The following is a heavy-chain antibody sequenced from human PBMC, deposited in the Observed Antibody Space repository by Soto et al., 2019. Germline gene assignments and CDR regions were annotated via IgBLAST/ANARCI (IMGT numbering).Heavy chain of an antibody. V-gene: IGHV3-53*01. J-gene: IGHJ4*02. D-gene: IGHD1-1*01. Sequence: LRLSCAASGFTVSSNYMSWVRQAPGKGLEWVSVIYSGGSTYYADSVKGRFTISRDNSKNTLYLQMNSLRAEDTAVYYCARSKYNWNLVAFDYWGQGTLVTVSS. CDR1: GFTVSSNY. CDR3: ARSKYNWNLVAFDY. CDR2: IYSGGST.